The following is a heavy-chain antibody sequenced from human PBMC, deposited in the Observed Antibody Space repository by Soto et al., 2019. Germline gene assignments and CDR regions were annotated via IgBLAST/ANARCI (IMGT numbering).Heavy chain of an antibody. J-gene: IGHJ4*02. CDR3: AHRLTLNSDWNYGRFDY. Sequence: QITLKESGPALVKPTQTLTLTCSFSGFSLTTSGVGGGWIRQPPGEALEWLALIYWDDDKRYSPSLKSRLTITKDTSKNHVVLTMTNVDPVDTATYYCAHRLTLNSDWNYGRFDYWGQGTLVTVSS. D-gene: IGHD1-7*01. V-gene: IGHV2-5*02. CDR2: IYWDDDK. CDR1: GFSLTTSGVG.